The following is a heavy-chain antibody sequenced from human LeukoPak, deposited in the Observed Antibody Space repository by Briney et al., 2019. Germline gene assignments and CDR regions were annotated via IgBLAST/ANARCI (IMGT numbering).Heavy chain of an antibody. CDR2: IYYSGST. D-gene: IGHD1-26*01. CDR3: ARDRIVGASDY. CDR1: GYSISSGYY. J-gene: IGHJ4*02. Sequence: SETLSLTCTVSGYSISSGYYWGWIRQPPGKGLEWIGSIYYSGSTYYNPSLKSRVTISVDTSKNQFSLKLSSVTAADTAVYYRARDRIVGASDYWGQGTLVTVSS. V-gene: IGHV4-38-2*02.